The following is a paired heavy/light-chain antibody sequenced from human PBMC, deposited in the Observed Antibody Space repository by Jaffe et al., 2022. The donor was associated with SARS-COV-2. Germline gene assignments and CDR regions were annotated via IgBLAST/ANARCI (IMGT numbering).Heavy chain of an antibody. CDR3: ARDTSIAAGGRDYYYAVDV. CDR2: ISSSSNYI. Sequence: EVQLVESGGGLVKPGGSLRLSCAASGFTFSTYSVNWVRQAPGKGLEWVSSISSSSNYIYYADSVKGRFTISRDNARNSLSLQMSSLRAEDTAVYYCARDTSIAAGGRDYYYAVDVWGQGTTVTVSS. V-gene: IGHV3-21*06. CDR1: GFTFSTYS. J-gene: IGHJ6*02. D-gene: IGHD6-13*01.
Light chain of an antibody. J-gene: IGKJ3*01. V-gene: IGKV1-27*01. Sequence: DIQMTQSPSSLSASVGDRVTITCRASQGISHYLAWYQQKPGKVPKLLIYDASTLQSGVPSRFSGSGSGTDFTLTISSLQPEDVATYYCQKYNSAPRTFGPGTKVEIK. CDR3: QKYNSAPRT. CDR2: DAS. CDR1: QGISHY.